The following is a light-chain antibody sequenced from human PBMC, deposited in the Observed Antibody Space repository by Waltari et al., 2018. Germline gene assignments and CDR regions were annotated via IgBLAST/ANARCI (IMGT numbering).Light chain of an antibody. CDR3: AVWDDSLSGVV. J-gene: IGLJ2*01. Sequence: QSVLTQAPSASGTPGRRVTISCSGSSSNIESNPVNWYQQLPGTAPKLLIYSNNQRPSGVPDRFSGSKSGTSASLAISGLQSEDEAEYSCAVWDDSLSGVVFGGGTKLTVL. CDR2: SNN. V-gene: IGLV1-44*01. CDR1: SSNIESNP.